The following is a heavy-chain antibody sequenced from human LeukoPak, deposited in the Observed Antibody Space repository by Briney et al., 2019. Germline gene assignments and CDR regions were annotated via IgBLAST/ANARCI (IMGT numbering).Heavy chain of an antibody. CDR1: GGSTSSTTYY. J-gene: IGHJ6*02. Sequence: MASETLSLTCTVSGGSTSSTTYYWGWIRQPPGKDLEWIGSIYYTGSTYYNPSLKSRVTISVDTSKNQFSLKLSSVTAADTAVYYCAREWPRGRYSSGWEGGMDVWGQGTTVTVSS. V-gene: IGHV4-39*07. CDR2: IYYTGST. D-gene: IGHD6-19*01. CDR3: AREWPRGRYSSGWEGGMDV.